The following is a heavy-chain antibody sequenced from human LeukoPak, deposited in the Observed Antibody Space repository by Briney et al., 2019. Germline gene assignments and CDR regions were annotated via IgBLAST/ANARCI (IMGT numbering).Heavy chain of an antibody. V-gene: IGHV2-70*11. J-gene: IGHJ4*02. CDR1: GFSLSTGGMC. CDR2: IDWSDNK. CDR3: ARSDTVTIFDY. Sequence: SGPTLVNPTQTLTLTCTFSGFSLSTGGMCVHWIRQPLGKAPEWLGRIDWSDNKYYSTSLKIRLSVSKDTSKNQVVLTMANMDPVDTATYYCARSDTVTIFDYWGQGTLVTVSS. D-gene: IGHD4-17*01.